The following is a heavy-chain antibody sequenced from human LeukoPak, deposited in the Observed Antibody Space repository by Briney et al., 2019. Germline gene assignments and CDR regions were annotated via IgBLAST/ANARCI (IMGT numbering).Heavy chain of an antibody. CDR2: ISSSSSYI. Sequence: GGSLRLSCAASGFTFSSYSMNWVRQAPGKGLEWVSSISSSSSYIYYADSVKGRFTISRDNAKNSLYLQMNSLRAEDTALYYCARGPNYYYYYMDVWGKGTTVTVSS. CDR3: ARGPNYYYYYMDV. CDR1: GFTFSSYS. J-gene: IGHJ6*03. V-gene: IGHV3-21*04.